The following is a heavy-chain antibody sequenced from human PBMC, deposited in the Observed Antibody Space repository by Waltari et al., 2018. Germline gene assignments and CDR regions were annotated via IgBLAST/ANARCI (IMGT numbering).Heavy chain of an antibody. Sequence: QVQLVQSGAEVKKPGSSVKVSCKASGGTFSSYAISWVRQAPGQGLEWMGGISPIFGTANYAQKFQGRVTITADESTSTAYMELSSLRSEDTAVYYCARADTVTTLYYYYGMDVWGQGTTVTVSS. CDR2: ISPIFGTA. CDR1: GGTFSSYA. J-gene: IGHJ6*02. D-gene: IGHD4-17*01. V-gene: IGHV1-69*13. CDR3: ARADTVTTLYYYYGMDV.